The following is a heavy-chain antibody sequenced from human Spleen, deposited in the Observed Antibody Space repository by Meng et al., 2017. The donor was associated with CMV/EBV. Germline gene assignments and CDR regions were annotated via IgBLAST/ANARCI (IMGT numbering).Heavy chain of an antibody. J-gene: IGHJ4*02. V-gene: IGHV4-38-2*02. Sequence: SETLSLTCTVSGGSISGHYWGWIRQPPGRGLEWIGSIYHSGSTYYNPSLKSRVSISVDTSKNQFSLKLSSVTAADTAVYYCARGGYYDSSGYIFDYWGQGTLVTVSS. D-gene: IGHD3-22*01. CDR3: ARGGYYDSSGYIFDY. CDR2: IYHSGST. CDR1: GGSISGHY.